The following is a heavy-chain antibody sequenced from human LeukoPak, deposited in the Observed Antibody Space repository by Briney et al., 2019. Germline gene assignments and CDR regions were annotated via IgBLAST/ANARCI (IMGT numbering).Heavy chain of an antibody. Sequence: WGSLRLSCAASEFTFSSYEMNWVRQAPGKGVEWISYISSSGRTKYYADSVKGRFTISRDNPKNSLYLQMNSLRGEDTAVYYCARESGATMVRGAYDYWGQGSLVTVSS. CDR1: EFTFSSYE. CDR3: ARESGATMVRGAYDY. D-gene: IGHD3-10*01. J-gene: IGHJ4*02. V-gene: IGHV3-48*03. CDR2: ISSSGRTK.